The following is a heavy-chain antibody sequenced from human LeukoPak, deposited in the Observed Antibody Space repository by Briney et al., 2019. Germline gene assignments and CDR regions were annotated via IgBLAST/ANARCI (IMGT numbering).Heavy chain of an antibody. J-gene: IGHJ4*02. CDR1: GGSFSGYY. CDR3: AKAPSKYYDFWSGRYFDY. Sequence: SETLSLTCAVYGGSFSGYYWSWIRQPPGKGLEWIGEXNHSGSTNYNPSLKSRVTISVDTSKNQFSLKLSSVTAADTAVYYCAKAPSKYYDFWSGRYFDYLGQGTLVTVPS. D-gene: IGHD3-3*01. CDR2: XNHSGST. V-gene: IGHV4-34*01.